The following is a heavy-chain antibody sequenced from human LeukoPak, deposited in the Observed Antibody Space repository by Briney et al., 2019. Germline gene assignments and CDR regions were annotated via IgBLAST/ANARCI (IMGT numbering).Heavy chain of an antibody. CDR1: GFTFSSYW. Sequence: GGSLRLSCAVSGFTFSSYWMNWVRQAPGKGLEWVANIKQDGSQKYYVDSVRGRFTISRDNAKNSLYLQLNSLRAEDTAVYYCAKESGKFDYWGQGTLVAVSS. CDR2: IKQDGSQK. V-gene: IGHV3-7*04. CDR3: AKESGKFDY. J-gene: IGHJ4*02.